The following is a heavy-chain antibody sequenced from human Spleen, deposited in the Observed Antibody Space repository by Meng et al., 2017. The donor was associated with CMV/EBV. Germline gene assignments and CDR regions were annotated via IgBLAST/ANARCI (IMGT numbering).Heavy chain of an antibody. CDR1: GGSISSSSYY. CDR2: IYYSGST. V-gene: IGHV4-39*07. J-gene: IGHJ4*02. D-gene: IGHD1-14*01. Sequence: SETLSLTCTVSGGSISSSSYYWGWIRQPPGKGLEWIGNIYYSGSTNYNPSLKSRATISIDTSKNQFSLKVSSVTAADTAVYYCAREITAKRYENYFDYWGQGTLVTVSS. CDR3: AREITAKRYENYFDY.